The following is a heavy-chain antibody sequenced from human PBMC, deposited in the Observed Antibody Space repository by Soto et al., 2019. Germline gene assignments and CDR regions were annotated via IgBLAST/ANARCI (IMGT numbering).Heavy chain of an antibody. J-gene: IGHJ6*02. Sequence: SETLSLTCTVSGGSISSYYWTWIRQPPGKGLEWIGYIHNSGSTNYNPSLKSRVTISVDTSKNQFSLKLNSVTAADTAVYYCARDRGVGCTNGVCYSWGMGVWGQGTTVTVSS. CDR2: IHNSGST. V-gene: IGHV4-59*01. D-gene: IGHD2-8*01. CDR1: GGSISSYY. CDR3: ARDRGVGCTNGVCYSWGMGV.